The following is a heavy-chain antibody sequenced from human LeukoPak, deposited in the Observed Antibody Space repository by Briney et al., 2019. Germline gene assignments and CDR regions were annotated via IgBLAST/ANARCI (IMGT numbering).Heavy chain of an antibody. CDR2: ISISGNTI. CDR1: GFTFSDYE. V-gene: IGHV3-48*03. CDR3: AKDTAAAEMYYYYYYMDV. J-gene: IGHJ6*03. D-gene: IGHD2-15*01. Sequence: GGSLRLSCAASGFTFSDYEMYWVRQAPGKGLEWLSHISISGNTIHYADSVEGRFTISRDNAKNSVYLQMTSLRAEDTAVYYCAKDTAAAEMYYYYYYMDVWGKGTTVTISS.